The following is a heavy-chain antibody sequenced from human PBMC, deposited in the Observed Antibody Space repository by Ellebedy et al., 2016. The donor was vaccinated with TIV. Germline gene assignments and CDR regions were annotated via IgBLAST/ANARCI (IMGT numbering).Heavy chain of an antibody. Sequence: GGSLRLSCAASGFTFSSYAMHWVRQAPGKGLEWVSSISSSSTFIYYADSLNGRFTVSRDNAENSLYLQMNSLKTEDTAVYYCTRRGYDFWSGYYFDYWGQGTLVTVSS. CDR3: TRRGYDFWSGYYFDY. CDR2: ISSSSTFI. D-gene: IGHD3-3*01. J-gene: IGHJ4*02. CDR1: GFTFSSYA. V-gene: IGHV3-21*03.